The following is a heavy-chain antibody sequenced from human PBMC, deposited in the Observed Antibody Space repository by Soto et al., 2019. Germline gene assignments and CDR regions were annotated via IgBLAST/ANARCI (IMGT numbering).Heavy chain of an antibody. CDR3: ARDKITCLFDY. CDR1: GGSFSGYY. V-gene: IGHV4-34*01. CDR2: INHSGST. Sequence: QVQLQQWGAGLLKPSETLSLTCAVYGGSFSGYYWTWIRQPPGTGLEWIGEINHSGSTNYNPSLKSRVTISVDTSKNQFSLKLTSVTAADTAVYYCARDKITCLFDYWGQVTLVTVSS. D-gene: IGHD3-10*01. J-gene: IGHJ4*02.